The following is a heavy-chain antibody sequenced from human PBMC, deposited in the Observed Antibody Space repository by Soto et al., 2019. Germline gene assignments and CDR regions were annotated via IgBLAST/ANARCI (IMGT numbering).Heavy chain of an antibody. CDR3: ATGLRFLEWSGVYFDY. V-gene: IGHV1-24*01. CDR2: FDPEDGET. Sequence: QVQLVQSGAEVKKPGASVKVSCKVSGYTLTELSMHWVRQAPGKGLEWMGGFDPEDGETIYAQKFPGRVTMTEDTSTDTAYMELSSLRSEDTAVYYCATGLRFLEWSGVYFDYWGQGTLVTVSS. J-gene: IGHJ4*02. CDR1: GYTLTELS. D-gene: IGHD3-3*01.